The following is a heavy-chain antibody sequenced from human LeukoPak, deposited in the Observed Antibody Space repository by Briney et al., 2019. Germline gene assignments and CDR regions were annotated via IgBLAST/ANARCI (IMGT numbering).Heavy chain of an antibody. Sequence: PGGSLRLSCAASGFTFSSYGMTWVRQAPGKGLAWVSAISSSGGSTYYADSVKGRFTISRDNSKNTLYLQMNSLRAEDTAVYYCVKDRSNYGSGNFDYWGQGTLVTVSS. CDR1: GFTFSSYG. CDR3: VKDRSNYGSGNFDY. D-gene: IGHD3-10*01. V-gene: IGHV3-23*01. J-gene: IGHJ4*02. CDR2: ISSSGGST.